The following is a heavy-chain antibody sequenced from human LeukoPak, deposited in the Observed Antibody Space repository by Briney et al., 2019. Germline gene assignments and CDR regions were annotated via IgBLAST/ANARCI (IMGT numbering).Heavy chain of an antibody. CDR1: GYTFTSYD. CDR2: MNPNSGNT. D-gene: IGHD3-22*01. J-gene: IGHJ4*02. Sequence: GASVKVSCKASGYTFTSYDINWVRQATGQGLEWMGWMNPNSGNTGYAQKFQGRVTMTRNTSISTAYMELSSLRSEDTAVYYCARGLTSNYYDSSGYYPTGNRGQGTLVTVSS. CDR3: ARGLTSNYYDSSGYYPTGN. V-gene: IGHV1-8*01.